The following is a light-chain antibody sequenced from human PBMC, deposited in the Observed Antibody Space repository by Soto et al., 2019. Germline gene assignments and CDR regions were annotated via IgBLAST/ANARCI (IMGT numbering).Light chain of an antibody. CDR1: QSVSSY. CDR2: DTA. V-gene: IGKV3-11*01. CDR3: HQRNNWPRT. Sequence: ETVLTQSPATLSLSPGERATLSCRTSQSVSSYLAWYQQKPGQAPRLLIYDTANRATGITARFSGSGSGTDFTLTISSLEPEDFAVYYCHQRNNWPRTFGQGTKVEIK. J-gene: IGKJ1*01.